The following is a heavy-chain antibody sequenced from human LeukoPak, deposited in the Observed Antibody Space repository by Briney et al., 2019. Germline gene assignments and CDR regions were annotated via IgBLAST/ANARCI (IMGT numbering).Heavy chain of an antibody. J-gene: IGHJ5*02. CDR2: IYYSGST. CDR1: GCSISSGGYY. Sequence: LSLTCTVSGCSISSGGYYWSWIRQHPGKGLEWIGYIYYSGSTYYNPSLKSRVTISVDTSKNQFSLKLSSVTAADTAVYYCARVSLRNWFDPWGQGTLVTVSS. D-gene: IGHD5/OR15-5a*01. V-gene: IGHV4-31*03. CDR3: ARVSLRNWFDP.